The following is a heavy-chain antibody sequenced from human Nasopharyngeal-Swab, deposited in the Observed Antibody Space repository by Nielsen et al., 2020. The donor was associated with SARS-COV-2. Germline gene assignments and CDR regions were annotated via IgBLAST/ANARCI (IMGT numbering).Heavy chain of an antibody. Sequence: GESLKISCAASGFTVSSNYMTWVRQAPGKGLEWVSVIYSGGRTSHADSVKGRFTISRDNSKNMLYLQMNSLRAEDTAVYYCARAYDNSGDGFDTWGQGAMVTVSS. CDR1: GFTVSSNY. CDR2: IYSGGRT. J-gene: IGHJ3*02. V-gene: IGHV3-53*01. D-gene: IGHD3-22*01. CDR3: ARAYDNSGDGFDT.